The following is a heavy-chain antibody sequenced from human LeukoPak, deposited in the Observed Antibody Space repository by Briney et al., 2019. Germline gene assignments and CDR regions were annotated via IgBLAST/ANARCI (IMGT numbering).Heavy chain of an antibody. CDR2: ISGSGGST. CDR1: GFTFSSYA. Sequence: GGSLRLSCAASGFTFSSYAMSWVREAPGKGLEWVSAISGSGGSTYYADSVKGRFTISRDNSKNTLYLQMNSLRAEDTAVYYCAKAGGNWVNYYFDYWGQGTLVTVSS. V-gene: IGHV3-23*01. D-gene: IGHD7-27*01. CDR3: AKAGGNWVNYYFDY. J-gene: IGHJ4*02.